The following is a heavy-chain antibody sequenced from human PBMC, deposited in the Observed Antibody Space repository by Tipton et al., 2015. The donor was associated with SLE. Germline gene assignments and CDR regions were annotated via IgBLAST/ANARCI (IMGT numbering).Heavy chain of an antibody. J-gene: IGHJ6*03. CDR2: ISAYNGNT. CDR3: ARDRALTIFGVEYYYYMDV. D-gene: IGHD3-3*01. Sequence: QLVQSGAGVKKPGASVKVSCKASGYTFTSYGISWVRQAPGQGLEWMGWISAYNGNTNYAQKLQGRVTMTTDTSTSTAYMELRSLRSDDTAVYYCARDRALTIFGVEYYYYMDVWGKGTTVTVSS. CDR1: GYTFTSYG. V-gene: IGHV1-18*01.